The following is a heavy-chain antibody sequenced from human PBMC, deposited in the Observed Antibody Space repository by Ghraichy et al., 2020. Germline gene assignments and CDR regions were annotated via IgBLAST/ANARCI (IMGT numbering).Heavy chain of an antibody. CDR3: VRADYTVNYDGLNWFDP. Sequence: LTCAASGFTFSSYYMNWVRQAPGKRLEWVSSISSSSSYISYADSLKGRFTISRDNAKNSLYLQMNSLRAEDTAVYYCVRADYTVNYDGLNWFDPWGQGTLVTVSS. V-gene: IGHV3-21*01. CDR1: GFTFSSYY. J-gene: IGHJ5*02. D-gene: IGHD1-7*01. CDR2: ISSSSSYI.